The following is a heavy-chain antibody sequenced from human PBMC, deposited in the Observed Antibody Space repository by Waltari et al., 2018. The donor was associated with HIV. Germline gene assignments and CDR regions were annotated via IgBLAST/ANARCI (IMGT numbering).Heavy chain of an antibody. CDR3: ARGGYTYGDDY. D-gene: IGHD5-18*01. J-gene: IGHJ4*02. CDR1: GYTFTSYA. V-gene: IGHV1-8*01. CDR2: MTPNSGKT. Sequence: VLLVQSGAEAQKPGGSVHVSWQASGYTFTSYATNWARQATGQGLEWMGWMTPNSGKTGYAQKFQGRVTMTRNTSISTAYMELSSLRSDDTAVYYCARGGYTYGDDYWGQGTLVTVSS.